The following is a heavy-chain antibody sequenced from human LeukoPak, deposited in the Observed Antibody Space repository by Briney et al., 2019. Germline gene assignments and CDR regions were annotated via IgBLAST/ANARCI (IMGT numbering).Heavy chain of an antibody. D-gene: IGHD3-22*01. Sequence: KSGGSLRLSCAASGFIFSSYSMNWVRQAPGKGLEWVSSISGSSSYIYYADSVKGRFTISRDNAKKSLFLQMNSLRAEDTAVYYCARDMSEYYDSSGYRVYWGQGTLVTVSS. CDR2: ISGSSSYI. J-gene: IGHJ4*02. CDR1: GFIFSSYS. CDR3: ARDMSEYYDSSGYRVY. V-gene: IGHV3-21*01.